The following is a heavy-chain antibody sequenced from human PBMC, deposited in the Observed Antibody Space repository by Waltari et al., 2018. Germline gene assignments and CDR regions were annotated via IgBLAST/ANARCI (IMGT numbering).Heavy chain of an antibody. Sequence: QVQLVQSGAAVEKPGASVRVSCRASGYTFTNYGLRWGRQVPGQGLEWMGWISAYNGITNYAQRLQGRVTLTTDTSTSTAYLDLRSLKSDDTAIYYCGRVALGSGFGPYFYYGMDVWGQGTTVTVSS. CDR1: GYTFTNYG. V-gene: IGHV1-18*04. CDR3: GRVALGSGFGPYFYYGMDV. CDR2: ISAYNGIT. D-gene: IGHD6-19*01. J-gene: IGHJ6*02.